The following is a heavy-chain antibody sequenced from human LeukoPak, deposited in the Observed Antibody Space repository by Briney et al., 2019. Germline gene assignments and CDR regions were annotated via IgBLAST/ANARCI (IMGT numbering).Heavy chain of an antibody. D-gene: IGHD3-22*01. J-gene: IGHJ3*02. V-gene: IGHV4-34*01. CDR2: INHSGST. CDR3: ARGRYYYDSSGYDAFDI. CDR1: Y. Sequence: YWIGWVRQMPGKGLEWIGEINHSGSTNYNPSLKSRVTMSVDTSKNQFSLKLSSVTAADTAVYYCARGRYYYDSSGYDAFDILGQGTMVTVSS.